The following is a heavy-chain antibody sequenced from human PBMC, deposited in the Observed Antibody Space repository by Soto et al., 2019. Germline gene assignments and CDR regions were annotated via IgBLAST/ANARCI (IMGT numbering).Heavy chain of an antibody. Sequence: QVHLVQSGAEVKKPGASVKVSCKGSGYAFTTYGITWVRQAPGQGLEWMGWISAHNGNTNYAQKLQGRVTVTRDTSTSTAYMELRSLRSDDTAVYYCSRGRYGDYWGQGALVSVSS. CDR2: ISAHNGNT. V-gene: IGHV1-18*01. J-gene: IGHJ4*02. CDR3: SRGRYGDY. CDR1: GYAFTTYG. D-gene: IGHD1-1*01.